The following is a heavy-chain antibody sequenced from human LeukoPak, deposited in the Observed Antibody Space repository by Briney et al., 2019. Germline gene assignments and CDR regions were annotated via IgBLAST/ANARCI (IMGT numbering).Heavy chain of an antibody. CDR3: ANDLGWIQLNLG. CDR2: ITGNGGTT. J-gene: IGHJ4*02. D-gene: IGHD5-18*01. V-gene: IGHV3-23*01. Sequence: GGSLRLSCTVSGFTVSSNSMNWVRQAPGKGLEWVSGITGNGGTTYCADSVKGRFTISRDNSKNTVYLQMNSLRAEDTAVYYCANDLGWIQLNLGRGQGTLVTVSS. CDR1: GFTVSSNS.